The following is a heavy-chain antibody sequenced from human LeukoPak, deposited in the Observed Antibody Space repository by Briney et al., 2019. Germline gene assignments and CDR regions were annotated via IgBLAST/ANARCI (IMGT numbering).Heavy chain of an antibody. Sequence: PGGSLRLSCAASGFTFSSYGMHWVRQAPGNGLEWVAVIWYDGSNKYYADSVKGRFTISRDNSKNTLYLQMNSLRAEDTAVYYCARDRSSSWYLLYYYYAMDVWGQGTTVTVSS. V-gene: IGHV3-33*01. D-gene: IGHD6-13*01. CDR1: GFTFSSYG. J-gene: IGHJ6*02. CDR2: IWYDGSNK. CDR3: ARDRSSSWYLLYYYYAMDV.